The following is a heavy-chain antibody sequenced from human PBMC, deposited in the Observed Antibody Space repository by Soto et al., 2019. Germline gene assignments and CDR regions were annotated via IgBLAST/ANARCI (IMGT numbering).Heavy chain of an antibody. Sequence: EVQLLESGGRFVQPGGSLRLSCAASGFTFRSYGMSWVRQAPGKGLEWISAISDNGGRTDYADSVKGRFTISRDNSKNTLFLQMNTLTAEDTAVYYCANRDLDDKWGQGTLVTVS. CDR2: ISDNGGRT. CDR1: GFTFRSYG. J-gene: IGHJ4*02. V-gene: IGHV3-23*01. CDR3: ANRDLDDK.